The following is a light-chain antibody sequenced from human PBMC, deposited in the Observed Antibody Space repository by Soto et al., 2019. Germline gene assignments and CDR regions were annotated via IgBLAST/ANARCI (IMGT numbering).Light chain of an antibody. V-gene: IGKV3-20*01. J-gene: IGKJ2*01. Sequence: EIVLTQSPATLSLSPGERASLSCRASQSVSNSYLAWYQQKPGRAPRLLIFGASNRATGIPDRFSGSGSGTDFTLTISRLEPEDFAVYYCQQYGTSPRTFGQGTKLEIK. CDR1: QSVSNSY. CDR2: GAS. CDR3: QQYGTSPRT.